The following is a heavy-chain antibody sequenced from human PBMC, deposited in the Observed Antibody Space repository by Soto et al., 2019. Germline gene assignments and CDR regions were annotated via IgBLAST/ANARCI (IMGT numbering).Heavy chain of an antibody. CDR3: ARRRRGYCSSTSCYAGWFDP. V-gene: IGHV4-34*01. J-gene: IGHJ5*02. CDR1: GGSFSGYY. Sequence: SETLSLTCAVYGGSFSGYYWSWIRQPPGKGLEWIGEINHSGSTNYNPSLKSRVTISVDTSKNQFSLKLSSVTAADTAVYYCARRRRGYCSSTSCYAGWFDPWGQGTMVTVYS. CDR2: INHSGST. D-gene: IGHD2-2*01.